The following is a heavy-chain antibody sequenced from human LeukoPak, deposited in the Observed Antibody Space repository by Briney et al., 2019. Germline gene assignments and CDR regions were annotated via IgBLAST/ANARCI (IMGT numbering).Heavy chain of an antibody. CDR1: EFTFSDYY. D-gene: IGHD1-26*01. CDR2: ISSTGNSI. V-gene: IGHV3-11*04. J-gene: IGHJ3*01. Sequence: PGGSLRLSCAASEFTFSDYYMSWIRQSPGKGLEWVSQISSTGNSINYVHFVKGRFTVSRDNAKNSLYLQINSLTVEDTAIYYCVRDQPSWGTATDGFDLWGQGTKVTVSS. CDR3: VRDQPSWGTATDGFDL.